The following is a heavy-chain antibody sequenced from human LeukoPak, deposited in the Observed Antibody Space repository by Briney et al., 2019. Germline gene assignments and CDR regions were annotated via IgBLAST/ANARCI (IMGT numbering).Heavy chain of an antibody. Sequence: PSETLSLTCTVSGGSISSYYWSWIRQPPGKGLEWIGYIYYSGSTNYNPSLKSRVTISVDTSKNQSSLKLSSVTAADTAVYYCARGPYYGSGSQLDYWGQGTLVTVSS. V-gene: IGHV4-59*01. CDR1: GGSISSYY. D-gene: IGHD3-10*01. J-gene: IGHJ4*02. CDR2: IYYSGST. CDR3: ARGPYYGSGSQLDY.